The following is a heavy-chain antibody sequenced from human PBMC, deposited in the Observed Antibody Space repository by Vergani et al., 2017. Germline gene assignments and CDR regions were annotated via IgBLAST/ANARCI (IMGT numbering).Heavy chain of an antibody. CDR1: GFTFSSYA. D-gene: IGHD6-13*01. J-gene: IGHJ4*02. CDR2: ISYDGSNK. V-gene: IGHV3-30-3*01. Sequence: QVQLVESGGGVVQPGRSLRLSCAASGFTFSSYAMLWVRQAPGKGLEWVAVISYDGSNKYYADSVKCRFTISRDNSKNTLYLQMNSLRAEDTAVYYCARGSSSWYGKFDDWGQGTLVTVSS. CDR3: ARGSSSWYGKFDD.